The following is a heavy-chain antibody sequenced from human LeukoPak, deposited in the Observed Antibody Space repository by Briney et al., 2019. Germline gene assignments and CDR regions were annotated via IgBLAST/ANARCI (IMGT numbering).Heavy chain of an antibody. CDR1: GFTFCRYA. D-gene: IGHD3-22*01. CDR3: ARGGYYDSSGYRDDFDP. CDR2: ICGSGGST. Sequence: GGSLRLSCGASGFTFCRYAMSWVRQAPGEGVEGGSAICGSGGSTYCADSVKGRFTISRDNAKNSLYLQMNSLRAEDTAVYYCARGGYYDSSGYRDDFDPWGQGTLVTVSS. V-gene: IGHV3-23*01. J-gene: IGHJ5*02.